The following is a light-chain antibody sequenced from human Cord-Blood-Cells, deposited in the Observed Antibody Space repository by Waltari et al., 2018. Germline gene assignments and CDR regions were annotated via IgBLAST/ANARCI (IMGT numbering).Light chain of an antibody. J-gene: IGLJ1*01. V-gene: IGLV2-14*03. Sequence: QSALTQPASVSGSPGQSITISCTGTSSAVGGYNLVSCHQHHPGKAPNLMIYDVSNRPSWVSNRCSGSKSGNTASLTISGLQAEDEADYYCSSYTRSSTLYVFGTGTKVTVL. CDR2: DVS. CDR3: SSYTRSSTLYV. CDR1: SSAVGGYNL.